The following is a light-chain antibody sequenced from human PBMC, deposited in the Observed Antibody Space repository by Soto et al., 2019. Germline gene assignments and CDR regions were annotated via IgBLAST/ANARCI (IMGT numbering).Light chain of an antibody. CDR1: QSVSSN. CDR2: GAS. V-gene: IGKV3-15*01. J-gene: IGKJ1*01. Sequence: EIVMTQSPATLSVSPGERATLSCRASQSVSSNFAWYQQKPGQAPRLLIYGASTRATGIPASFSGSGSGTEFTLTISSLHSEDFAVYYCQQYDNWPWTFGQGTKVEIK. CDR3: QQYDNWPWT.